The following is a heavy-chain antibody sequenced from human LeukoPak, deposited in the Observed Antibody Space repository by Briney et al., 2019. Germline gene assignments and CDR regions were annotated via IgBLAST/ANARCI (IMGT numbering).Heavy chain of an antibody. CDR1: GGSISSGGYY. CDR3: ARDLVDDYDFWSGYYCYYMDV. V-gene: IGHV4-30-2*01. D-gene: IGHD3-3*01. Sequence: SETLSLTCTVSGGSISSGGYYWSWIRQPPGKGLEWIGYIYHSGSTYYNPSLKSRVTISVDRSKNQFSLKLSSVTAADTAVYYCARDLVDDYDFWSGYYCYYMDVWGKGTTVTVSS. J-gene: IGHJ6*03. CDR2: IYHSGST.